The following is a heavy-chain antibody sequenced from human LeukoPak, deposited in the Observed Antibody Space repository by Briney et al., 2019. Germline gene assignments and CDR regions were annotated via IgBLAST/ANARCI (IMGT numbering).Heavy chain of an antibody. J-gene: IGHJ5*02. D-gene: IGHD4-17*01. CDR2: ISGSGGST. CDR1: GFTFGSHA. V-gene: IGHV3-23*01. Sequence: GGSLRLSCAASGFTFGSHAMSWVRQAPEKGLEWVSAISGSGGSTYYADSVKGRFTISRDNSKDTLYLQMNNLRAEDTAVYYCAKDDYGADPGGQGTLVIVSS. CDR3: AKDDYGADP.